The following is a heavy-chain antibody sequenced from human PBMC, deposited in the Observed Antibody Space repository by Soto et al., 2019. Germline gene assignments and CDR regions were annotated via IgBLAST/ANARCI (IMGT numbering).Heavy chain of an antibody. CDR3: ARQHYYGSGIYGMDV. D-gene: IGHD3-10*01. V-gene: IGHV4-59*01. CDR2: IYYSGST. Sequence: PSETLSLTCTVSGGSISSYYWSWIRQPPGKGLEWIGYIYYSGSTNYNPSLKSRVTISVDTSKNQFSLKLSSVTAADTAVYYCARQHYYGSGIYGMDVWGQGTTVTVSS. CDR1: GGSISSYY. J-gene: IGHJ6*02.